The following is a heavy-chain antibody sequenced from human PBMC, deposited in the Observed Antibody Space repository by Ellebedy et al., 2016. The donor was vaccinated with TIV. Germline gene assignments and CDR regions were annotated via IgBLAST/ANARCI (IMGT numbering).Heavy chain of an antibody. CDR1: GYSFTSYW. D-gene: IGHD2-2*01. V-gene: IGHV5-51*01. CDR2: IYPGDSDT. J-gene: IGHJ6*03. Sequence: GESLKISXKGSGYSFTSYWIGWVRQMPGKGLEWMGIIYPGDSDTRYSPSFQGQVTISADKSISTAYLQWSSLKASDTAMYYCARQGVPAAPYYYYYYMDVWGKGTTVTVSS. CDR3: ARQGVPAAPYYYYYYMDV.